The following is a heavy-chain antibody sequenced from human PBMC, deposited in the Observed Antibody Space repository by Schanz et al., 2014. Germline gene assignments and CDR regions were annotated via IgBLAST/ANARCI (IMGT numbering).Heavy chain of an antibody. CDR1: GFTFSSYS. CDR2: IRYDGSSK. J-gene: IGHJ4*02. V-gene: IGHV3-30*02. CDR3: AKEDRTHSSDYVY. D-gene: IGHD3-22*01. Sequence: VQLVESGGGLIHPGGSLRLSCAASGFTFSSYSMHWVRQAPGKGLEWVAFIRYDGSSKYYADSVRGRFTISRDDSKNTLYLQMNSLRPEDTAVYYCAKEDRTHSSDYVYWGQGTLVTVSS.